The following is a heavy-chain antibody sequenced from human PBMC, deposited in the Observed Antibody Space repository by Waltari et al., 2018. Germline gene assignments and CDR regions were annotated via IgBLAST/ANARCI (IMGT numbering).Heavy chain of an antibody. V-gene: IGHV4-39*01. Sequence: QLQLQESGPGLVKPSEILSLTCTVSGGSISSSSYYWGWLRQPPGKGREWIGSIYYSGSTYYNPSLKSRVTISVDTSKNQFSLKLSSVTAADTAVYYCARSNCSSTSCYQSPYYYYYGMDVWGQGTTVTVSS. CDR3: ARSNCSSTSCYQSPYYYYYGMDV. CDR2: IYYSGST. J-gene: IGHJ6*02. CDR1: GGSISSSSYY. D-gene: IGHD2-2*01.